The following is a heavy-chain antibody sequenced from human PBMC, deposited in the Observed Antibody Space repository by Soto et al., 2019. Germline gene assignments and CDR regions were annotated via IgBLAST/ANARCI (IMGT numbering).Heavy chain of an antibody. CDR1: GFTFSRYW. V-gene: IGHV3-7*01. CDR2: IKQDGSEK. D-gene: IGHD6-13*01. J-gene: IGHJ6*02. Sequence: EVQLVESGGGLVPPGGSLRLSCAASGFTFSRYWMSWVRQAPVKGLEWVGNIKQDGSEKNYVDFMEGRFTISRDNAENSLYLQMNSLRAEDTAVYYCARIASAGRGWDVWGQGTTVVVSS. CDR3: ARIASAGRGWDV.